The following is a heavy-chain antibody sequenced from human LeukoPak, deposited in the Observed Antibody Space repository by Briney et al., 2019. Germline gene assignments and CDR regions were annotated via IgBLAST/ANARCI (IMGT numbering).Heavy chain of an antibody. CDR1: GYSINNGYY. CDR3: ARRWSS. V-gene: IGHV4-38-2*02. J-gene: IGHJ5*02. CDR2: INHSGST. Sequence: SETLSLTCTVSGYSINNGYYWGWIRQPPGKGLEWIGEINHSGSTNYNPSLKSRVTISVDTSRNQFSLKLSSVTAADTAVYYCARRWSSWGQGTLVTVSS.